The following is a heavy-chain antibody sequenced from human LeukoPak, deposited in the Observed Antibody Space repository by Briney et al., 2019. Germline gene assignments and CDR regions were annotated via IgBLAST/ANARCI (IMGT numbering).Heavy chain of an antibody. V-gene: IGHV3-21*01. CDR1: GFTFSSYS. D-gene: IGHD6-13*01. Sequence: GGSLRLSCAASGFTFSSYSMNWVRQAPGKGLEWVSSISSTGSYIYYAGSVKGRFTISRDNAKNSLYMQMNSLRAEDTAVYYCARDGIAAAGTKYYSYYYGMDVWGQGTTVTVSS. CDR2: ISSTGSYI. CDR3: ARDGIAAAGTKYYSYYYGMDV. J-gene: IGHJ6*02.